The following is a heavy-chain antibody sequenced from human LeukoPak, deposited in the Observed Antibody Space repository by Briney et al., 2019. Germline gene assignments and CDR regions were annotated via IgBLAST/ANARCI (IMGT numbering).Heavy chain of an antibody. J-gene: IGHJ5*02. Sequence: SETLCLTCTVSGGSIRSYHWSWIRQSPGKVLEGIGEINHSGITNYNPSLKSRVTISVDTSKNQFSLKLSSVTAADTAVYYCARGTRIQLWNNWFDPWGQGTLVTVSS. V-gene: IGHV4-34*01. CDR2: INHSGIT. CDR1: GGSIRSYH. D-gene: IGHD5-18*01. CDR3: ARGTRIQLWNNWFDP.